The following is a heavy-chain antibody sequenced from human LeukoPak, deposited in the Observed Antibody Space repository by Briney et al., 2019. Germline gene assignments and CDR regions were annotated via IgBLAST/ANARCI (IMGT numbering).Heavy chain of an antibody. CDR1: GFTFSNAW. Sequence: GGSLRLSCAASGFTFSNAWMSWVRQAPGKGLEWVSVIYSGGSTYYADSVRGRFTISRDNSKNTLYLQMNSLRAEDTAVYYCAVIAAAGIDYWGQGTLVTVSS. D-gene: IGHD6-13*01. CDR2: IYSGGST. V-gene: IGHV3-66*01. CDR3: AVIAAAGIDY. J-gene: IGHJ4*02.